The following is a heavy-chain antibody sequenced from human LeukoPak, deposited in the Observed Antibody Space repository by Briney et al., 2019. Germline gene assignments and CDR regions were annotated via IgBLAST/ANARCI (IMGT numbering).Heavy chain of an antibody. Sequence: PSETLSLTCTVSGGSMSSGDYYWSWIRQPPGKGLEWIGFLYYSGATYYNPSLKSRVAISVGTSKNQFSLKLSSLTAADTAVYYCARARYNGYDPRFDYWGQGTLVTVSS. V-gene: IGHV4-30-4*01. CDR1: GGSMSSGDYY. D-gene: IGHD5-12*01. CDR3: ARARYNGYDPRFDY. J-gene: IGHJ4*02. CDR2: LYYSGAT.